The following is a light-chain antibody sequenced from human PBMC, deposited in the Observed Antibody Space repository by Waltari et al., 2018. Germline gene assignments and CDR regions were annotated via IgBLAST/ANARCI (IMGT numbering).Light chain of an antibody. CDR1: QSVHFSY. Sequence: VLTQSPPTLSAAPGQSATLPCRSSQSVHFSYLAWYQQKPGRAPSPLLFEGATRAAGVPDRFTGSESGTDFTLTITRLEPEDFAVYYCQHYGASFWTFGRGTRVELK. J-gene: IGKJ1*01. CDR3: QHYGASFWT. CDR2: EGA. V-gene: IGKV3-20*01.